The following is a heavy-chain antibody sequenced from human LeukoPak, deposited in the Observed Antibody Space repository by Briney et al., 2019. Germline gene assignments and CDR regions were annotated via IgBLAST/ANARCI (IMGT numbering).Heavy chain of an antibody. D-gene: IGHD3-22*01. V-gene: IGHV3-53*01. CDR1: GFTVSSNY. CDR2: IYSGGST. CDR3: ARDYYDSSGYHWGAFDT. J-gene: IGHJ3*02. Sequence: PGGSLRLSCAASGFTVSSNYMSWVRQAPGKGLEWVSVIYSGGSTYYADSVKGRFTISRDNSKNTLYLQMNSLRAEDTAVYYCARDYYDSSGYHWGAFDTWGQGTMVTVSS.